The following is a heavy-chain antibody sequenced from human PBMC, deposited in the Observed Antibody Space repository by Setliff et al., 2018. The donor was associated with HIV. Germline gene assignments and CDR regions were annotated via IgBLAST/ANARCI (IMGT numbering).Heavy chain of an antibody. CDR2: IRRDEGEK. Sequence: PGGSLRLSCAASGFTFSRFAMSWVRQAPGKGLEWVANIRRDEGEKYYVDSVKGQFIISRDNAKNSLYLQMSSLRVDDTAVYYCARISSAWYLVDYWGQGTLVTVSS. D-gene: IGHD6-13*01. CDR1: GFTFSRFA. CDR3: ARISSAWYLVDY. J-gene: IGHJ4*02. V-gene: IGHV3-7*03.